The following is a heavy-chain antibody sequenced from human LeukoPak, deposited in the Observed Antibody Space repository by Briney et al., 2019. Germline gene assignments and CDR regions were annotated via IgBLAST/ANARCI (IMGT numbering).Heavy chain of an antibody. CDR2: MYYSGSA. J-gene: IGHJ3*02. D-gene: IGHD2-15*01. CDR1: GSSISSSSYY. CDR3: ARSHRYCSGGSCYEDAFHI. Sequence: SETLSLTCIVSGSSISSSSYYWGWIRQPPGKGLEWIGIMYYSGSAYYNPSLKSRVTISVDTSKNQFSLKLSSVTAADTAVYYCARSHRYCSGGSCYEDAFHIWGQGAMVTVSS. V-gene: IGHV4-39*01.